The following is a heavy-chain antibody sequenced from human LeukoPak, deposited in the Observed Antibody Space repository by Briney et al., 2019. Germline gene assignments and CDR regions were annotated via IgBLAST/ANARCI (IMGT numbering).Heavy chain of an antibody. Sequence: GGSLRLSCAASGFTFSSYAMSWVRQAPGKGLEWVANIKQDGSEKQYVDSVKGRFAISRDNAKKSLYLQINTLRAEDTAVYYCVRGPHIAATSYWGQGTLVTVSS. CDR1: GFTFSSYA. D-gene: IGHD6-25*01. CDR3: VRGPHIAATSY. V-gene: IGHV3-7*03. CDR2: IKQDGSEK. J-gene: IGHJ4*02.